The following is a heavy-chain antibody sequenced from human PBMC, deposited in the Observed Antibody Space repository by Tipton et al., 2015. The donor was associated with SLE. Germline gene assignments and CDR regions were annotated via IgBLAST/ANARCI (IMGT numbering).Heavy chain of an antibody. Sequence: QLVQSGPEVKEPGASVRVSCKASGYTFSSFGITWVRQAPGQGPEWMGWISGHTGNTKYAERLQGRVTMTTDTSTRTAYMELGSLRSDDTAVYYCARDARSSGLDAFDVWGQGTMVTSSS. J-gene: IGHJ3*01. CDR3: ARDARSSGLDAFDV. D-gene: IGHD3-22*01. V-gene: IGHV1-18*01. CDR1: GYTFSSFG. CDR2: ISGHTGNT.